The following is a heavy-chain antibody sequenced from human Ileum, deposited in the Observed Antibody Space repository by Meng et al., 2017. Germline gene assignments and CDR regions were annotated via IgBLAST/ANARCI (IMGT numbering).Heavy chain of an antibody. V-gene: IGHV3-74*03. J-gene: IGHJ4*02. Sequence: VALVEVGGGLVQPGGSLRLSCAATGFTLTSYYMHWVRQAPGKGLVWVSAINSDGSITTYADSVKGRFTISRDNAKNTLYLQMDSLRGEDTAVYYCASQTNTGHWGQGALVTVSS. CDR2: INSDGSIT. CDR1: GFTLTSYY. CDR3: ASQTNTGH. D-gene: IGHD4-17*01.